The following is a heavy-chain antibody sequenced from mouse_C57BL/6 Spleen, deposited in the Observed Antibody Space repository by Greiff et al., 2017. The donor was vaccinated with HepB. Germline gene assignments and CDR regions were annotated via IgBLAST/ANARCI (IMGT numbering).Heavy chain of an antibody. CDR2: IDPNSGGT. J-gene: IGHJ2*01. CDR1: GYTFTSYW. D-gene: IGHD1-1*01. CDR3: ARFPIYYYGSSYFDD. V-gene: IGHV1-72*01. Sequence: QVQLQQSGAELVKPGASVKMSCKASGYTFTSYWMHWVKQRTGRGLEWIGRIDPNSGGTKYNEKFKSKATLTVDKPSSTAYMQLSSLTSEDSAVYYCARFPIYYYGSSYFDDWGQGTTLTVSS.